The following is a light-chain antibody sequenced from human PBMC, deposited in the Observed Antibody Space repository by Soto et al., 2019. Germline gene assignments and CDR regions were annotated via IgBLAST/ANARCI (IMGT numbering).Light chain of an antibody. V-gene: IGLV2-14*01. CDR2: DVS. Sequence: QSALTQPASVSGSPGQSITISCTGTSSDVGGYNYVSWYQQHPGKAPKLMIYDVSNRPSGVSNLFSGSKSGNTASLTISGLQAEDEADYYCSSYTSSSSYVFGTG. CDR1: SSDVGGYNY. J-gene: IGLJ1*01. CDR3: SSYTSSSSYV.